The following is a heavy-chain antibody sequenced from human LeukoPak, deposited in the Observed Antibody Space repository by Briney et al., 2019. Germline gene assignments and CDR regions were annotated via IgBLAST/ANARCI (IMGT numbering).Heavy chain of an antibody. D-gene: IGHD6-6*01. CDR1: GGSFSGYY. V-gene: IGHV4-34*01. CDR2: INHSGST. CDR3: ARDGLVTAFDY. J-gene: IGHJ4*02. Sequence: SETLSLTCAVYGGSFSGYYWSWIRQPPGKGLEWIGEINHSGSTNYNPSLKSRVTISVDTSKNQFSLKLSSVTAADTAVYYCARDGLVTAFDYWGQGTLVTASS.